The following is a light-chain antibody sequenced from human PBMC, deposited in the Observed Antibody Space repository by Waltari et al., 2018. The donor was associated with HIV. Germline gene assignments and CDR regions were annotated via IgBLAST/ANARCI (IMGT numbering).Light chain of an antibody. CDR1: QSISNN. J-gene: IGKJ4*01. V-gene: IGKV3-15*01. Sequence: EIVMTQSPATLSLSPGERATLSCRAIQSISNNLAWYQQNPGQAPRIRSYGASTKDTAITARFSGSGTGTEFTLTIRSLQSEDFAVYYCQQYNDFPLTFGGGTKVEIK. CDR2: GAS. CDR3: QQYNDFPLT.